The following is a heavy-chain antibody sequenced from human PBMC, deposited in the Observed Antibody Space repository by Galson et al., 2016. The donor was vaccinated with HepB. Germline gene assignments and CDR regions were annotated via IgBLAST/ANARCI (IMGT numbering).Heavy chain of an antibody. CDR2: IRSKAYGGTT. V-gene: IGHV3-49*03. Sequence: SLRLSCAGSGFTFGDYAMSWFRQAPGKGLEWVAFIRSKAYGGTTDYAASVKGRFTISRDDSKSIAYLQMNSLKNEDTAVYYCTRELHENSGYDVFDYWGQGTLVTVSS. J-gene: IGHJ4*02. D-gene: IGHD5-12*01. CDR3: TRELHENSGYDVFDY. CDR1: GFTFGDYA.